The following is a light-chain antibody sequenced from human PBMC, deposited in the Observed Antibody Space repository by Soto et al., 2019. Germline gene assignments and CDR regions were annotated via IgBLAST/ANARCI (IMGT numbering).Light chain of an antibody. V-gene: IGKV3D-15*01. Sequence: DIVMTQSPGTLSVTPGDRATLSCRASQSVSSNLAWYRQKPGQAPRLLIYGASTRATGIPARFSGSGSGTEFTLTISSMQCEDFAVYYCQQYNNWPYTFGQGTKREIK. CDR2: GAS. J-gene: IGKJ2*01. CDR3: QQYNNWPYT. CDR1: QSVSSN.